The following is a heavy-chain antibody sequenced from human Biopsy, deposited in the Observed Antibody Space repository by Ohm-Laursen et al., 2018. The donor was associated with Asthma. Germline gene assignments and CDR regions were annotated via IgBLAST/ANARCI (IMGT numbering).Heavy chain of an antibody. CDR2: ISSSGSTA. Sequence: SLRLSCAASGFSFSDYYMTWMRQAPGKGLEWVSSISSSGSTAYPAESVKGRFTIPRDNAQKSLFLQVGSLRAEDTAIYYCARVFESSEWGPFYHFGLDVWGQGTTVAVSS. V-gene: IGHV3-11*01. J-gene: IGHJ6*02. CDR1: GFSFSDYY. CDR3: ARVFESSEWGPFYHFGLDV. D-gene: IGHD6-25*01.